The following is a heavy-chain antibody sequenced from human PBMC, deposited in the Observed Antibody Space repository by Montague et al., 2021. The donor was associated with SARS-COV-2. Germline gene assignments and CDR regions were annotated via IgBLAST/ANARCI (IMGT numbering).Heavy chain of an antibody. Sequence: SETLSLTCTVSGGSISSECYFWVWFRQPPGKGLEWIGTYYFSGSTYYAPSFKSRVTISVDTSKNQFSLKLSSVTAADTAVYYCASYCSSTNCGGYWGQGTLVTVSS. CDR3: ASYCSSTNCGGY. CDR2: YYFSGST. V-gene: IGHV4-39*01. CDR1: GGSISSECYF. J-gene: IGHJ4*02. D-gene: IGHD2-2*01.